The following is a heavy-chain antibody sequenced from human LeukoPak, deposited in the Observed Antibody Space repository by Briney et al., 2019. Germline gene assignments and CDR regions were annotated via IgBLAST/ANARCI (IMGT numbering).Heavy chain of an antibody. D-gene: IGHD6-19*01. J-gene: IGHJ4*02. CDR1: GFTFSSYG. V-gene: IGHV3-30*02. CDR3: AKIAVAGERFDY. Sequence: GGSLRLSCAASGFTFSSYGMHWVRQAPGKGLEGVAFIRYDGSNKYYADSVKGRFTISRDNSKNTLYLQMNSLRAEDTAVYYCAKIAVAGERFDYWGQGTLVTVSS. CDR2: IRYDGSNK.